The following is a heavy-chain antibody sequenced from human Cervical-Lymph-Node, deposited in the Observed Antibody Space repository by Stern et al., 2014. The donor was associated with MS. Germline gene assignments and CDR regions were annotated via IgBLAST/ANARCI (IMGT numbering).Heavy chain of an antibody. J-gene: IGHJ4*02. CDR3: ARGSPQQLVADY. Sequence: VQLVESGGGVVQPGRSLRLSWAASGFTFSSYGMHWVRQAPGKGLERVAVIWYDGSNKYYADSVKGRFTISRDNSKNTLYLQMNSLRAEDTAVYYCARGSPQQLVADYWGQGTLVTVSS. V-gene: IGHV3-33*01. CDR1: GFTFSSYG. D-gene: IGHD6-13*01. CDR2: IWYDGSNK.